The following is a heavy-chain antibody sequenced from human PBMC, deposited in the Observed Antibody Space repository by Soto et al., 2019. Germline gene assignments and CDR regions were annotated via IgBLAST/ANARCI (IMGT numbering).Heavy chain of an antibody. J-gene: IGHJ6*02. Sequence: EVQLVESGGGLVQPGGSLRLSCAASGFTFSSYDMHWVRQATGKGLEWVSAIGTAGDTYYPGSVKGRFTISRENAKNSLYLQMNSLRAGDTAVYYCAREHSSSFQGMDVWGQGTTVTVSS. CDR3: AREHSSSFQGMDV. CDR1: GFTFSSYD. V-gene: IGHV3-13*01. CDR2: IGTAGDT. D-gene: IGHD6-13*01.